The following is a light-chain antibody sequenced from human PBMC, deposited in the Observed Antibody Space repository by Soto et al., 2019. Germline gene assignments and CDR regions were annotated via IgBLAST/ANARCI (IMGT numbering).Light chain of an antibody. V-gene: IGLV2-14*01. CDR1: STDVGGYKY. J-gene: IGLJ1*01. CDR3: SSFSSSSTPYV. Sequence: QSVLTQPASVSGSPVQSITISCTGTSTDVGGYKYVSWYQQHPGTAPKLMIFEVNGRPSGVSDRFSGSKSGNTASLTISGLQPEDEADYYCSSFSSSSTPYVFGTGTKVTVL. CDR2: EVN.